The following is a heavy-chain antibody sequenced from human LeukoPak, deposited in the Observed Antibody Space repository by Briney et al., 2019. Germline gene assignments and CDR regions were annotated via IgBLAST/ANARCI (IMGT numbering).Heavy chain of an antibody. V-gene: IGHV4-59*08. CDR3: AGGGTYGAFDL. CDR2: IYYSGST. J-gene: IGHJ3*01. Sequence: SETLSLTCTVSGGPIGSYYWSWLRQPPGKGLEWNGYIYYSGSTNYNPSLKSRVTMSVDTSKKQFSLKLTSVTAADTAVFYCAGGGTYGAFDLWGQGTMVTVSS. D-gene: IGHD1-26*01. CDR1: GGPIGSYY.